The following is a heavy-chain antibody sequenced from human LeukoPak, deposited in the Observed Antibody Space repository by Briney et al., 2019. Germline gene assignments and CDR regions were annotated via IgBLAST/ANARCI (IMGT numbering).Heavy chain of an antibody. J-gene: IGHJ5*02. Sequence: SETLSLTCAVSGGSISSSSYYWGWIRQPPGKGLKWIGNIYYSGSSYYNPSLKSRVTISVDTSKNQFSLKLSSVTAADTAVYYCALYYYDSSGYSNWFDPWGQGILVTVSS. D-gene: IGHD3-22*01. CDR1: GGSISSSSYY. CDR2: IYYSGSS. CDR3: ALYYYDSSGYSNWFDP. V-gene: IGHV4-39*01.